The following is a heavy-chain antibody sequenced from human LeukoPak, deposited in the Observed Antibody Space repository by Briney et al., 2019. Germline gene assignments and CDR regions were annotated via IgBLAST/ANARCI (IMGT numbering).Heavy chain of an antibody. J-gene: IGHJ4*02. D-gene: IGHD3-10*01. CDR1: GYNFTSYW. CDR3: ARTYGSGSYMFNY. CDR2: IDPSDSYT. Sequence: HGESLKISCKGSGYNFTSYWISWVRQMPGKGLEWMGRIDPSDSYTNYSPSFQGHVTISADKSISTAYLQWSSLKASDTAMYYCARTYGSGSYMFNYWGQGTRVTVPS. V-gene: IGHV5-10-1*01.